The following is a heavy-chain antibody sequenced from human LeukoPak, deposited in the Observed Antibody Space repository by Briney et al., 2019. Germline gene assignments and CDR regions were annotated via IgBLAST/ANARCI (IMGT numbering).Heavy chain of an antibody. CDR1: GGSISSYY. D-gene: IGHD1-26*01. CDR2: IYYSGST. CDR3: ARDLVGAPYFDY. V-gene: IGHV4-59*01. J-gene: IGHJ4*02. Sequence: PSETLSLTCTVSGGSISSYYWSWIRQPPGKGLEWIGYIYYSGSTNYNPSLKSRVTISVDTSKNQFSLKLSSVTAADTAVYYCARDLVGAPYFDYWGQGTLVTVSS.